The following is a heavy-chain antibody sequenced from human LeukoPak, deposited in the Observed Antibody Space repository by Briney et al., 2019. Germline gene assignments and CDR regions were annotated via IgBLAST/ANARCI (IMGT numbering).Heavy chain of an antibody. J-gene: IGHJ4*02. CDR2: IYYSGGT. D-gene: IGHD2-2*01. V-gene: IGHV4-31*03. Sequence: SETLSLTCTVSGGSISSAGYYWTWIRQYPGKGLEWIGYIYYSGGTYYNPSLKSRVTISVDTSKNQFSLRLSSVTAADTAVYYCASVVPPATNYFDWWGQGTLVSVSS. CDR3: ASVVPPATNYFDW. CDR1: GGSISSAGYY.